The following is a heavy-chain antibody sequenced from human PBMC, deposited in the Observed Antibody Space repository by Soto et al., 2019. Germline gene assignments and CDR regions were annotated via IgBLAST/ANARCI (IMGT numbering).Heavy chain of an antibody. CDR1: GFTFSNAW. CDR2: IKSKTDGGTT. V-gene: IGHV3-15*01. CDR3: KLASGSYYYYYYGMDV. D-gene: IGHD1-26*01. Sequence: GGSLRLSCAASGFTFSNAWMSWVRQAPGKGLEWVGRIKSKTDGGTTDYAAPVKGRFTISRDDSKNTLYLQMNSLKTEDTAVYYCKLASGSYYYYYYGMDVWGQGTTVTVSS. J-gene: IGHJ6*02.